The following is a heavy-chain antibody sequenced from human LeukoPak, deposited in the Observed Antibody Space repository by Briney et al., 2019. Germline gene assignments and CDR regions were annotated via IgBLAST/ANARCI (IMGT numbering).Heavy chain of an antibody. CDR1: GFTFRSHA. D-gene: IGHD2-21*01. V-gene: IGHV3-23*01. CDR2: IYENGGAT. CDR3: AKDFRIGYSAHFDY. Sequence: GGSLRLSCVGSGFTFRSHAMSWVRQAPEKGLEFVSGIYENGGATYYADSVKGRFSISRDNSKNTLYLQMDSLRGEDTAVYYCAKDFRIGYSAHFDYWGQGALVTVSS. J-gene: IGHJ4*02.